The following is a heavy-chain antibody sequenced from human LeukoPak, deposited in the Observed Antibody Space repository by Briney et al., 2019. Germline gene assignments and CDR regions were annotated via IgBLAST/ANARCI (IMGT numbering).Heavy chain of an antibody. V-gene: IGHV3-30*02. Sequence: PGGSLRLSCAASGFTFSSYGMHWVRQAPGKGLEWVAFTRYDGSNKYYADSVKGRFTISRDNSKNTLYLQMNSLRAEDTAVYYCAKYSGYDWDKTYFDYWGQGTLVTVSS. D-gene: IGHD5-12*01. J-gene: IGHJ4*02. CDR2: TRYDGSNK. CDR1: GFTFSSYG. CDR3: AKYSGYDWDKTYFDY.